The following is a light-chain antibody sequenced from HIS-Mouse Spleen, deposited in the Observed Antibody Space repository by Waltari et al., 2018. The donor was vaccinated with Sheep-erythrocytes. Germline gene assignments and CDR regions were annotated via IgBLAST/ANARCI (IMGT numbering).Light chain of an antibody. CDR3: CSYAGSSTPWV. V-gene: IGLV2-23*01. Sequence: QSALTQPASVSGSPGQSITISCTGTSSDVGSYNLVSWYQQHPGKAPKLMIYEGSKRPSRVSNRFPGSKSGNTASLTISGLQAEDEVDYYCCSYAGSSTPWVFGGGTKLTVL. CDR2: EGS. J-gene: IGLJ3*02. CDR1: SSDVGSYNL.